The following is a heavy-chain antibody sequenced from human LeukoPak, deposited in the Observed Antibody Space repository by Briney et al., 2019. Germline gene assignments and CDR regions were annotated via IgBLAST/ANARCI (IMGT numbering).Heavy chain of an antibody. J-gene: IGHJ4*02. Sequence: ASVKVSCKASGYTFTSYGISWVRQAPGQGLEWMGWISAYNGNTNYAQKFQGRVTMTRDTSISTAYMELSRLRSDDTAVYYCARPFAPYGDPGYWGQGTLVTVSS. D-gene: IGHD4-17*01. CDR1: GYTFTSYG. V-gene: IGHV1-18*01. CDR3: ARPFAPYGDPGY. CDR2: ISAYNGNT.